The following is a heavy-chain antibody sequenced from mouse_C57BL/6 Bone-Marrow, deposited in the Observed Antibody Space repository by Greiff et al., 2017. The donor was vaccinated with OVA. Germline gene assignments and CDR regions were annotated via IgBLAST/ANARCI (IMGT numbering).Heavy chain of an antibody. CDR3: ARRDYGSSYDY. D-gene: IGHD1-1*01. V-gene: IGHV1-55*01. J-gene: IGHJ2*01. Sequence: VQLQQPGAELVKPGASVKMSCKASGYTFTSYWITWVKQRPGQGLEWIGDIYPGSGSTNYNEKFKSKATLTIDTSSSTAYMQLSSLTSEDSAVSYCARRDYGSSYDYWGQGTTLTVSS. CDR1: GYTFTSYW. CDR2: IYPGSGST.